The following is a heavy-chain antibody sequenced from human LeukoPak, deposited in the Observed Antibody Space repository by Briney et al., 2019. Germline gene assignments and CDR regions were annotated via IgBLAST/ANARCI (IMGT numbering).Heavy chain of an antibody. D-gene: IGHD3-9*01. CDR2: ISAYNGNT. V-gene: IGHV1-18*01. J-gene: IGHJ6*02. CDR3: ARVHQTRGYDILTGYYYYYYGMDV. CDR1: GGTFSSYA. Sequence: ASVKVSCKASGGTFSSYAISWVRQAPGQGLEWRGWISAYNGNTNYAQKLQGRVTMTTDTSTSAAYMELRSLRSDDTAVYYCARVHQTRGYDILTGYYYYYYGMDVWGQGTTVTVSS.